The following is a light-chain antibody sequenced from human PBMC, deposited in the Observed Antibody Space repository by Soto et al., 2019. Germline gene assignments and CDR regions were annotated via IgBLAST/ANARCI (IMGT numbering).Light chain of an antibody. CDR2: EVT. J-gene: IGLJ1*01. CDR3: YSYAGGSTPYV. CDR1: SSDVGSYDL. V-gene: IGLV2-23*02. Sequence: QSALTQPASVSGSPGQSIPISCTGTSSDVGSYDLVSWYQQHPGKAPRLMIYEVTKRPSGVSNRFSGSKSGNTASLTISGLQAEDEADYYCYSYAGGSTPYVFGTGTKLTVL.